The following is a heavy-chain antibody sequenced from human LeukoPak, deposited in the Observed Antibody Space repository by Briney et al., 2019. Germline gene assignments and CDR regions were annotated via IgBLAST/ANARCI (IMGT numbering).Heavy chain of an antibody. J-gene: IGHJ1*01. D-gene: IGHD6-19*01. V-gene: IGHV1-2*02. CDR2: INPNSGGT. CDR1: GYTFTGYY. CDR3: ARGASSAWVWYFQH. Sequence: ASVKVSCKASGYTFTGYYMHWVRQAPGQGLEWMGWINPNSGGTNYAQKFQGRVTMTRDTSISTAYMELSRLRSDDTAVYYCARGASSAWVWYFQHWGQGTLVTVSS.